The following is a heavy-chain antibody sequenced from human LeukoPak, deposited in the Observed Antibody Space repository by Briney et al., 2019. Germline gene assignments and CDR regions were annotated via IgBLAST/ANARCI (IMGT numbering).Heavy chain of an antibody. CDR2: INHSGST. J-gene: IGHJ3*02. V-gene: IGHV4-34*01. D-gene: IGHD3-22*01. CDR3: ARKPYYYDSSGYYSDAFDI. Sequence: SETLSLTCAVYGGSFSGYHWSWIRQPPGKGLEWIGEINHSGSTNYNPSLKSRVTISVDTSKNQFSLKLSSVTAADTAVYYCARKPYYYDSSGYYSDAFDIWGQGTMVTVSS. CDR1: GGSFSGYH.